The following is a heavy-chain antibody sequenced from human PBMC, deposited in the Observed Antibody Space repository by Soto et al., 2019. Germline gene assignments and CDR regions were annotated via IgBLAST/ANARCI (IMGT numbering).Heavy chain of an antibody. V-gene: IGHV1-46*01. CDR1: GYTFTNYY. Sequence: QVQLVQSGAEVKKPGASVKVSCKASGYTFTNYYVHWVRQAPGQGLEWVGIINPSGGTASYAQIFQGRVTMTRDTSSSTFYMELGSLRSEDTAVFYCAASIADGQDYYYGMDVWGQGTTVTVSS. D-gene: IGHD6-6*01. J-gene: IGHJ6*02. CDR3: AASIADGQDYYYGMDV. CDR2: INPSGGTA.